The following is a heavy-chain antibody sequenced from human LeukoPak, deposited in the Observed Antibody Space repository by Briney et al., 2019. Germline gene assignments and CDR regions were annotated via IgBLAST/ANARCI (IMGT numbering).Heavy chain of an antibody. D-gene: IGHD6-13*01. CDR1: GYTFTSYG. CDR2: ISAYNGNT. V-gene: IGHV1-18*01. J-gene: IGHJ4*02. Sequence: ASVKVSCKASGYTFTSYGISWVGQAPGQGLEWMGWISAYNGNTNYAQKLQGRVTMTTDTSTSTAYMELRSLRSDDTAVYYCARDSRIAAAGRPVDYWGQGTLVTVSS. CDR3: ARDSRIAAAGRPVDY.